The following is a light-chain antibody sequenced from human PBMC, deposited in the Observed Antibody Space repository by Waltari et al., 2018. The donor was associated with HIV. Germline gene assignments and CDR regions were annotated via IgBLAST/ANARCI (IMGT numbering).Light chain of an antibody. Sequence: DLQLTQSPSSLSASVGDRVTITCRASQGISSYLAWYQQEPGKVPKLLIYAASTLQSGVPSRFSGSGSGTEFTLTISSLQPEDFATYYCQQLSSYPLTFGGGTKVEIK. CDR3: QQLSSYPLT. CDR1: QGISSY. J-gene: IGKJ4*01. V-gene: IGKV1-9*01. CDR2: AAS.